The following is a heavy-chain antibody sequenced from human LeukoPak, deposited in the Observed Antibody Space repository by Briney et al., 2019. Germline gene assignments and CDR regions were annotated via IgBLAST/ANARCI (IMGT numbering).Heavy chain of an antibody. J-gene: IGHJ4*02. D-gene: IGHD1-26*01. CDR1: GFTFSSYW. CDR3: ARLTPYSGSPLGDY. V-gene: IGHV4-39*01. Sequence: PGGSLRLSCAASGFTFSSYWMSWIRQPPGKGLEWIGSISYSGSTYYNPSLKSRVTISVDTSKNQFSLKLSSVTAADTAVYYCARLTPYSGSPLGDYWGQGTLVTVSS. CDR2: ISYSGST.